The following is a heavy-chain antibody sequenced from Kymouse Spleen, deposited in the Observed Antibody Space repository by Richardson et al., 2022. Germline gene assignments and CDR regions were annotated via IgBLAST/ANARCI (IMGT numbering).Heavy chain of an antibody. CDR1: GFTFSSYW. V-gene: IGHV3-74*01. CDR3: ARAPTTVTTNYYYGMDV. J-gene: IGHJ6*02. CDR2: INSDGSST. Sequence: EVQLVESGGGLVQPGGSLRLSCAASGFTFSSYWMHWVRQAPGKGLVWVSRINSDGSSTSYADSVKGRFTISRDNAKNTLYLQMNSLRAEDTAVYYCARAPTTVTTNYYYGMDVWGQGTTVTVSS. D-gene: IGHD4-11,IGHD4-11*01.